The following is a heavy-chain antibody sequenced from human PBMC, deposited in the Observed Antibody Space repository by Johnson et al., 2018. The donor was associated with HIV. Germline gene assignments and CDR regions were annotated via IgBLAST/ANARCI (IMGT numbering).Heavy chain of an antibody. CDR1: GFTFSSYG. Sequence: QVQLVESGGGVVQPGRSLRLSCAASGFTFSSYGMHWVRQAPGKGLEWVAVISYDGSDKYYADSVKGRFTISRDSSKNTLYLEMNSMRPEDMAVYYCARGERYSSSHDDAFGIWGQGTMVTVSS. D-gene: IGHD6-13*01. CDR3: ARGERYSSSHDDAFGI. V-gene: IGHV3-30*03. CDR2: ISYDGSDK. J-gene: IGHJ3*02.